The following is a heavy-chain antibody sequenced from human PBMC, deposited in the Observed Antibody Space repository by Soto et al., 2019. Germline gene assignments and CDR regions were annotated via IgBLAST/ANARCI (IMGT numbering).Heavy chain of an antibody. J-gene: IGHJ4*02. Sequence: SETLSLTCTFSGGSIRSYYWSWIRQPPGKGLEWIGYIYYSGSTTYNPSLKSRVTISVDTSKNQFSLELSSVTAADTAVYYCARRYGPGFDYWGQGTLVTVSS. CDR2: IYYSGST. CDR1: GGSIRSYY. V-gene: IGHV4-59*08. CDR3: ARRYGPGFDY. D-gene: IGHD4-17*01.